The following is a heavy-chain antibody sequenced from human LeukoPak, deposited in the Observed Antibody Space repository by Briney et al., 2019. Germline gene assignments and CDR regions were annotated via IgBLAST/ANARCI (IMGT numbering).Heavy chain of an antibody. CDR2: IYYSGST. D-gene: IGHD3-22*01. J-gene: IGHJ3*02. CDR1: GGSISSGGYY. V-gene: IGHV4-31*03. CDR3: AREYYYDSTAFDI. Sequence: PSETLSLTCTVSGGSISSGGYYWSWIRQHPGKGLEWIGYIYYSGSTYYNPSLKSRVTISVDTSKDQLSLKLSSVTAADTAVYYCAREYYYDSTAFDIWGQGTMVTVSS.